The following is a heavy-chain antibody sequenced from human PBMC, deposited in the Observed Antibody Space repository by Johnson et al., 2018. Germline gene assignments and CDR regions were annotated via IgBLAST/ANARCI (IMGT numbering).Heavy chain of an antibody. Sequence: QVQLQQWGAGLLKPSETLSLNCAVYAGSFRGYYWSWIRQPPGKGLEWIGEINHSGSTNYNPSLKSRVTISVDTSKNHFSLKLNSVTAADTAVYYCARGSGYDDYYNYYRMDVWGQGTTVTVSS. CDR1: AGSFRGYY. CDR3: ARGSGYDDYYNYYRMDV. J-gene: IGHJ6*02. V-gene: IGHV4-34*01. CDR2: INHSGST. D-gene: IGHD5-12*01.